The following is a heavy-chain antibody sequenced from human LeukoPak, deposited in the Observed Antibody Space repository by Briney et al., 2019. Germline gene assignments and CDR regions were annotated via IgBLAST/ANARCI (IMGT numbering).Heavy chain of an antibody. V-gene: IGHV4-61*01. CDR3: ATSMIILARQVDAFDV. Sequence: KPSETLSLTCTVSGGSVSSGSYYWSWIRQPPGKGLEWIGYIYYSASTNYNPSLKSRVTISKDTSKNQLSLKMSAVTAADTAVYYCATSMIILARQVDAFDVWGQGTLVTVSS. J-gene: IGHJ3*01. D-gene: IGHD3-22*01. CDR1: GGSVSSGSYY. CDR2: IYYSAST.